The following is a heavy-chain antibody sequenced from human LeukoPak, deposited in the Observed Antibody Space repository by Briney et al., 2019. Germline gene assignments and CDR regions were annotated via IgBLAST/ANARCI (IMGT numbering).Heavy chain of an antibody. Sequence: GGSLRLSCAASGFTFSRYWMSWVRQAPGKGLEWVANINQDGSARYHVDSVRGRFTISRDNARNSLFLQMDSPRAKDTAVYYCATMGLEPLPYYFDYWGQGTLVTVSS. CDR1: GFTFSRYW. V-gene: IGHV3-7*01. D-gene: IGHD1-1*01. CDR2: INQDGSAR. J-gene: IGHJ4*02. CDR3: ATMGLEPLPYYFDY.